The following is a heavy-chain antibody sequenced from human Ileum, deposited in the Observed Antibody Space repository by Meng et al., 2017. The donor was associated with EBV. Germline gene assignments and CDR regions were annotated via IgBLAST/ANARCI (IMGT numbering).Heavy chain of an antibody. CDR1: GGSLSGAY. Sequence: QVQQQQGGAGLFKPSGTLSLTCAVNGGSLSGAYWNWIRQPPGKGLEWIGEIIHGGSPSYNPSLKSRVTISIDTSKNQLSLMLSSVTAADTAVYYCARRPTGIDYWGQGTLVTVSS. CDR3: ARRPTGIDY. CDR2: IIHGGSP. D-gene: IGHD2-8*02. V-gene: IGHV4-34*12. J-gene: IGHJ4*02.